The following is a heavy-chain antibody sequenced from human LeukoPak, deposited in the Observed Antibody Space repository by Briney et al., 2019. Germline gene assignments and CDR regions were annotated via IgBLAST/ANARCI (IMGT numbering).Heavy chain of an antibody. V-gene: IGHV3-23*01. CDR1: GFTFSNYA. J-gene: IGHJ4*02. D-gene: IGHD6-19*01. CDR2: ISGTGTST. Sequence: GGSLRLSCAASGFTFSNYAMSWVRQAPGKGLEWVSGISGTGTSTYYAESVKGRFTVSRDNSKNTLYLQMNSLRAEDTAVYYCARAVQWLAQYFDYWGQGTLVTISS. CDR3: ARAVQWLAQYFDY.